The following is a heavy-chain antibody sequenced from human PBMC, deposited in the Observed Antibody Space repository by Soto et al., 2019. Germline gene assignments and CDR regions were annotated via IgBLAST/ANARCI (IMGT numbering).Heavy chain of an antibody. D-gene: IGHD3-10*01. J-gene: IGHJ3*02. Sequence: PSETLSRTCTVSGGSISSYYWIWIQQPAGKGLEWIGRIYTSGSTNYNPSLKSRVTMSADTSKNQFSLNLSSVTAAADTAVYYCARDRITLANDAFDIWGQGTMVTVSS. CDR1: GGSISSYY. CDR2: IYTSGST. V-gene: IGHV4-4*07. CDR3: ARDRITLANDAFDI.